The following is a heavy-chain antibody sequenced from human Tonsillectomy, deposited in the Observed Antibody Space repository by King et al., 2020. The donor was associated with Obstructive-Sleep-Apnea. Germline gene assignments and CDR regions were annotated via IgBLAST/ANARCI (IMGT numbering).Heavy chain of an antibody. CDR2: ISYSGST. CDR3: ARDRVGRDGYNRFDY. CDR1: GGSINSYY. V-gene: IGHV4-59*01. D-gene: IGHD5-24*01. Sequence: VQLQESGPGLVKPSETLSLTCTVSGGSINSYYWSWIRQTPGKGLEWIGYISYSGSTNYNPSLKSRVTISVDTSKNQFSLKLSSVTAADTAVYYCARDRVGRDGYNRFDYWGQGTLVTAPQ. J-gene: IGHJ4*02.